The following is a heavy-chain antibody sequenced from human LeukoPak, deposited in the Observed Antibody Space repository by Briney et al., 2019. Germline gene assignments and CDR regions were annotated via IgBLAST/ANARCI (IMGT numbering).Heavy chain of an antibody. CDR3: ARGSGSSRVYYYYYYMDV. Sequence: SETLSLTCAVYGGSFSGYYWSWIRQPPGKGLEWIGEINHSGSTNYNPSLKSRVTISVDTSKNQFSLKLSSVTAADTGVYYCARGSGSSRVYYYYYYMDVWGKGTTVTVSS. CDR1: GGSFSGYY. V-gene: IGHV4-34*01. D-gene: IGHD1-26*01. J-gene: IGHJ6*03. CDR2: INHSGST.